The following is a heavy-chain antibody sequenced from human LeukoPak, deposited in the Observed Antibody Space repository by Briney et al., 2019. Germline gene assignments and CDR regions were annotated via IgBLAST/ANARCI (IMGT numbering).Heavy chain of an antibody. D-gene: IGHD6-13*01. V-gene: IGHV4-30-2*01. J-gene: IGHJ4*02. CDR3: ARVVRQQLAFDY. CDR2: IYHSGST. CDR1: GGSISSGGYS. Sequence: SETLSLTCAVSGGSISSGGYSWSWIRQPTGKGLEWIGYIYHSGSTYYNPSLKSRVTISVDRSKNQFSLKLSSVTAADTAVYYCARVVRQQLAFDYWGQGTLVTVSS.